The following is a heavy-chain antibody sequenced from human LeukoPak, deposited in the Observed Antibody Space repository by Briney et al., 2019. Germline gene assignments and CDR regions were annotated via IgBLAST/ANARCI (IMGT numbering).Heavy chain of an antibody. CDR2: IDPNSGGT. CDR3: ARSATFSYFDY. D-gene: IGHD3-16*01. CDR1: GYTFTGDY. J-gene: IGHJ4*02. Sequence: GASVKVSCKASGYTFTGDYMHWVRQAPGQGLEWMGWIDPNSGGTNYAQKFQGRVTMTRDTSISTAYMELSRLRSDDTAVYYCARSATFSYFDYWGQGTLVTVSS. V-gene: IGHV1-2*02.